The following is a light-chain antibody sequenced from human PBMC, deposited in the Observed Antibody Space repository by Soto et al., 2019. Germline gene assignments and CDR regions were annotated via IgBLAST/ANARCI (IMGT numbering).Light chain of an antibody. CDR2: KAS. Sequence: DIQMTQSPSTLSASVGDRVTITCRASQSISSWLAWYQQKPGKAPKLLIYKASSLESGVPSRFSGSGSETEVTLTLSSLQPGDFATYYCQQDTAFGQGTKVEIK. V-gene: IGKV1-5*03. CDR3: QQDTA. CDR1: QSISSW. J-gene: IGKJ1*01.